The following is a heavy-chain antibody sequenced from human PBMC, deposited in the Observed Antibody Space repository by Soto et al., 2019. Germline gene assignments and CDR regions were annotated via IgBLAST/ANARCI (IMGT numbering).Heavy chain of an antibody. CDR3: ATAMGYCTNGVCLDY. Sequence: ASVKVSCKASGYTFTSYGISWVRQAPGQGLEWMGWISAYSGNTNYAQKLQDRVTMTTDTSTSTAYMELRSLRSDDTAVYYCATAMGYCTNGVCLDYWGQGTLVTVSS. D-gene: IGHD2-8*01. CDR1: GYTFTSYG. J-gene: IGHJ4*02. V-gene: IGHV1-18*04. CDR2: ISAYSGNT.